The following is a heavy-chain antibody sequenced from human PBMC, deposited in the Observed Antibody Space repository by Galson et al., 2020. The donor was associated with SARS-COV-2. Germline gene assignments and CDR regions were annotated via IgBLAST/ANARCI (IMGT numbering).Heavy chain of an antibody. Sequence: GGSLRLSCAASGFTFDDYAMHWVRQAPGKGLEWVSGISWNSGSIGYADSVKGRFTISRDNAKNSLYLQMNSLRAEDTALYYCAKDTGYSSSWYQSRAFDYWGQGTLVTVSS. CDR2: ISWNSGSI. D-gene: IGHD6-13*01. V-gene: IGHV3-9*01. CDR3: AKDTGYSSSWYQSRAFDY. CDR1: GFTFDDYA. J-gene: IGHJ4*02.